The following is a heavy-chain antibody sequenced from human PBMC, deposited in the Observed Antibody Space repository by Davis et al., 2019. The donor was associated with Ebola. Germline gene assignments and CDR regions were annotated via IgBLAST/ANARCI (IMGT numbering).Heavy chain of an antibody. CDR2: VITMFVTA. V-gene: IGHV1-69*13. CDR1: GGTFSRNN. CDR3: VSLGSSNCYPFCYFDS. D-gene: IGHD2-2*01. J-gene: IGHJ4*02. Sequence: SVKVSCKASGGTFSRNNFSWVRQAPGQGLEWMGGVITMFVTAYYAQKFQDRVTITADESTSTAYMEVSGLRSDDTAVYYCVSLGSSNCYPFCYFDSWGQGTLVTVSS.